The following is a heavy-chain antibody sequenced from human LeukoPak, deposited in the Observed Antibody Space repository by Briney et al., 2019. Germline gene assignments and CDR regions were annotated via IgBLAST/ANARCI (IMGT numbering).Heavy chain of an antibody. Sequence: GGSLRLSCAASGFTFSNYAMSWVRQAPGKGLEWVSAISGNGDITYYTDSVKGRFTISRGNSKNTLYLQMNSLRAEDTAIYYCAKVTGGDMITYGGLDYWGQGTLVTVSS. CDR2: ISGNGDIT. V-gene: IGHV3-23*01. CDR1: GFTFSNYA. D-gene: IGHD3-16*01. CDR3: AKVTGGDMITYGGLDY. J-gene: IGHJ4*02.